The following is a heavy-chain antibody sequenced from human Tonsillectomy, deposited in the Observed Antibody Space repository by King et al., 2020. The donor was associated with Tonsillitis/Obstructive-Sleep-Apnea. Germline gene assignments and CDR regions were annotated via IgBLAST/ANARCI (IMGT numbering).Heavy chain of an antibody. D-gene: IGHD3-3*01. V-gene: IGHV1-2*02. Sequence: QLVQSGAEVKKPGASVKVSCKASGYTFTGYYMLWVRQAPGQGLEWRGWINPNSGGTNYAQKFQGRVTMTRDTSNSTAYMELSRLRSDDTAVYYCARGPNDFWSGYYWFVDYGGQETRSPVS. CDR3: ARGPNDFWSGYYWFVDY. CDR1: GYTFTGYY. CDR2: INPNSGGT. J-gene: IGHJ4*02.